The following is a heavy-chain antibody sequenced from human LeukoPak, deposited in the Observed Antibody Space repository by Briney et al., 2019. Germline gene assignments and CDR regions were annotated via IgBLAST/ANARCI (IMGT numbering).Heavy chain of an antibody. CDR2: ISSSGSTI. CDR3: ARGPPVTSASVDY. CDR1: GFTFGDYY. Sequence: PGGSLRLSCAASGFTFGDYYMSWIRQAPGKGLEWVSYISSSGSTIYYADSVKGRFTISRDNAKNSLYLQMNSLRAEDTAVYYCARGPPVTSASVDYWGQGTLVTVSS. D-gene: IGHD4-11*01. J-gene: IGHJ4*02. V-gene: IGHV3-11*01.